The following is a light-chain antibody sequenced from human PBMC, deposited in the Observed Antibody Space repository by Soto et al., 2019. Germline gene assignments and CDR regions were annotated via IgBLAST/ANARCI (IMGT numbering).Light chain of an antibody. Sequence: EIVLTQSPGTLSLSPGERATLSCRASQSVSTSYFAWYQQKPGQAPRLPIYATSNRATGIPDRFSGSGSGTDFSLTISRLEPEDFAVYYCHQYGSSPFTFGGGTKVEIK. CDR3: HQYGSSPFT. V-gene: IGKV3-20*01. J-gene: IGKJ4*01. CDR1: QSVSTSY. CDR2: ATS.